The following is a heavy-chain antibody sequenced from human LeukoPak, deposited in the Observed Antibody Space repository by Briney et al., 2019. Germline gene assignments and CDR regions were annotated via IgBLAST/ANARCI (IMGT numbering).Heavy chain of an antibody. V-gene: IGHV1-2*02. J-gene: IGHJ4*02. CDR3: ARPVAARRITFDY. CDR1: GYTFTGYY. CDR2: INPNSGGT. Sequence: ASVKVSCKASGYTFTGYYMHWVRQAPGQGLEWMGWINPNSGGTNYAQKFQGRVTMTRDTSISTAYMELSRLRSDATAVYYCARPVAARRITFDYWGQGTLVTVSS. D-gene: IGHD6-6*01.